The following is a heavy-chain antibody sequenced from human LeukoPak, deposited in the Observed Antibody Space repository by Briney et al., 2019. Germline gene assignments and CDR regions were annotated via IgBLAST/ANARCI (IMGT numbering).Heavy chain of an antibody. Sequence: SGRSLRLSCAASGFTFSSYGMHWVRQAPGKGLEWVAVIWYDGSNKYYADSVKGRFTISRDNSKNTLYLQMNSLRAEDTAVYYCARGGEGYGDYVVDYWGQGTLDTVSS. J-gene: IGHJ4*02. CDR2: IWYDGSNK. D-gene: IGHD4-17*01. CDR3: ARGGEGYGDYVVDY. CDR1: GFTFSSYG. V-gene: IGHV3-33*01.